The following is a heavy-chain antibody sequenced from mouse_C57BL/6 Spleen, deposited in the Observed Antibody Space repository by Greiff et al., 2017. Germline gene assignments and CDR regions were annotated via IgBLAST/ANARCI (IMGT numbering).Heavy chain of an antibody. CDR1: GYTFTSYW. J-gene: IGHJ4*01. CDR2: IGPSDSYT. V-gene: IGHV1-69*01. Sequence: VQLQQPGAELVMPGASVKLSCKASGYTFTSYWMHWVKQRPGQGLEWIGEIGPSDSYTNYNHKLKGKSTLTVDKSSSTAYMQLSRLTSEDSAVYYCARRGPYYYGSSHAMDYWGQGTSVTVSS. D-gene: IGHD1-1*01. CDR3: ARRGPYYYGSSHAMDY.